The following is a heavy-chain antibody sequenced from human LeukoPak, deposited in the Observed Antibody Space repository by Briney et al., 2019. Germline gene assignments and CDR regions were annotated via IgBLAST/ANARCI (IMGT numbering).Heavy chain of an antibody. D-gene: IGHD1-26*01. Sequence: SETLSLTCAVYGGSFSGYYWSWIRQPPGKGLEWIGEINHGGSTNYNPSLKSRVTISVDTSKNQFSLKLSSVTAADTAVYYCARGHSGSNWFDPWGQGTLVTVSS. J-gene: IGHJ5*02. CDR1: GGSFSGYY. V-gene: IGHV4-34*01. CDR3: ARGHSGSNWFDP. CDR2: INHGGST.